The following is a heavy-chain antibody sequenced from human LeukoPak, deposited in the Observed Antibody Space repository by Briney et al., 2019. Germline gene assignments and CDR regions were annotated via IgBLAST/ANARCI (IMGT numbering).Heavy chain of an antibody. V-gene: IGHV3-7*01. Sequence: GGSLRLSCAASGFAFSSYWMSWVRQAPGKGLEWVANIKQDGSEKYYVDSVKGRFTISRDNAKNSLYLQMNSLRAEDTAVYYCARLREIPVFGVVTKSTSYFDYWGQGTLVTVSS. D-gene: IGHD3-3*01. CDR2: IKQDGSEK. CDR3: ARLREIPVFGVVTKSTSYFDY. CDR1: GFAFSSYW. J-gene: IGHJ4*02.